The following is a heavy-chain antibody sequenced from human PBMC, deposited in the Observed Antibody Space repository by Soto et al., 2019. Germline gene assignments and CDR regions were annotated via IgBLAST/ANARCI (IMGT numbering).Heavy chain of an antibody. CDR3: ASSVTLWFGANWFDP. D-gene: IGHD3-10*01. CDR2: IYYSGST. CDR1: GGSISSSSYY. J-gene: IGHJ5*02. Sequence: SETLSLTCTVSGGSISSSSYYWGWIRQPPGKGLEWIGSIYYSGSTYYNPSLKSRVTISVDTSKNQFSLKLSSVTAADTAVYYCASSVTLWFGANWFDPWGQGTLVT. V-gene: IGHV4-39*01.